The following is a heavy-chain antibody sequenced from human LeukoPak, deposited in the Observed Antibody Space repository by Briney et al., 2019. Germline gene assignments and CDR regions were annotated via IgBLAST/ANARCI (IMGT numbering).Heavy chain of an antibody. CDR1: GGSISSYY. CDR3: ARETSLAGFASGLGFNY. CDR2: ISTSET. V-gene: IGHV4-4*07. Sequence: SETLSLTCTVSGGSISSYYWSWIRQPAGKGLEWIGRISTSETNYNPSLKSRVTMSIDTSKNHFSLKLTSVTAADTATYYCARETSLAGFASGLGFNYWGQGILVTVSS. J-gene: IGHJ4*02. D-gene: IGHD6-19*01.